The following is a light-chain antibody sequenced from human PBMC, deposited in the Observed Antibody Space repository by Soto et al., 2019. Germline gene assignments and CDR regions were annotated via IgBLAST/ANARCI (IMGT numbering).Light chain of an antibody. CDR3: QSYDSSLIVSKV. CDR1: SSNLGAGYD. Sequence: QSVLTQPPSVSGARGQRVTMSCSGSSSNLGAGYDVQWYRQFPGTAPKLLIYANTERPSGVPDRFSGSKSGTSASLAITGLQADDEADYYCQSYDSSLIVSKVFGTGTKVTVL. V-gene: IGLV1-40*01. CDR2: ANT. J-gene: IGLJ1*01.